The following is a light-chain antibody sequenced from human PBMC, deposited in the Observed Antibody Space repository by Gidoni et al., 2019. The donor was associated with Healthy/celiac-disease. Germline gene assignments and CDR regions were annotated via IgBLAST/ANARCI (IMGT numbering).Light chain of an antibody. V-gene: IGKV1-39*01. J-gene: IGKJ1*01. CDR1: QTISTY. Sequence: DIQMTPSPSSLSASVGDRVTISCRASQTISTYLNWYQQKPGKAPKPLIYAASSLQSGVTARFSGSGSGTAFTLTISSLQPEDFASYYCQQSYSSPWTFGQGTKVEIK. CDR2: AAS. CDR3: QQSYSSPWT.